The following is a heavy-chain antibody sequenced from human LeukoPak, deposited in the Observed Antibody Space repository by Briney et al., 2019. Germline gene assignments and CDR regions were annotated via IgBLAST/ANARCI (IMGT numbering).Heavy chain of an antibody. CDR1: GYTFTGYY. J-gene: IGHJ4*02. D-gene: IGHD3-22*01. CDR3: ARGYYYDSSGYGSDY. V-gene: IGHV1-2*02. Sequence: ALVKVSCKASGYTFTGYYMHWVRQAPGQGLEWMGWINPNSGGTNYAQKFQGRVTMTRDTSTSTAYMELSRLRSDDTAVYYCARGYYYDSSGYGSDYWGQGTLVTVSS. CDR2: INPNSGGT.